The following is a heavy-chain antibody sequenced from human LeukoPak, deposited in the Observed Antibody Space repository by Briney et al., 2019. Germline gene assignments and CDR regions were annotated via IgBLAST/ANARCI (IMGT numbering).Heavy chain of an antibody. D-gene: IGHD1-14*01. V-gene: IGHV3-21*01. J-gene: IGHJ4*02. CDR3: ASDMSTGLNYFDY. CDR1: GFTLSSYS. Sequence: GGSLRLSCAASGFTLSSYSMNWVRQAPGKGLEWVSSISSSSSSYIYYADSVKGRFTISRDNAKNSLYLQMNSLRAEDTAVYYCASDMSTGLNYFDYWGQGTLVTVSS. CDR2: ISSSSSSYI.